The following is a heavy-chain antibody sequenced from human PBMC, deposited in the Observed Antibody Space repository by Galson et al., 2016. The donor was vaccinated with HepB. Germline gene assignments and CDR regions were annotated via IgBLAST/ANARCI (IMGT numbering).Heavy chain of an antibody. CDR2: ISGYNGDT. J-gene: IGHJ4*02. CDR1: GYTLASYG. Sequence: SVKVSCKAFGYTLASYGFSWVRQAPGQGLEWMGWISGYNGDTNYAQKLQGRVTMTTDTSTSTAYMDLRSLRSDDTAVYFCARVRGYSSVWSEAAFDYWGQGTLVTVSS. D-gene: IGHD6-19*01. V-gene: IGHV1-18*01. CDR3: ARVRGYSSVWSEAAFDY.